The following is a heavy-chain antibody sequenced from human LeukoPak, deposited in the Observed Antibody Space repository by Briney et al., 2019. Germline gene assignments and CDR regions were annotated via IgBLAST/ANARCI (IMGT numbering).Heavy chain of an antibody. CDR1: GYTFTSYD. CDR2: MNPNSGNT. Sequence: ASVKVSRKASGYTFTSYDINWVRQATGQGLEWMGWMNPNSGNTGYAQKFQGRVTMTRNTSISTAYMELSSLRSEDTAVYYCARVAVPMRVRGYDYWGQGTLVTVSS. D-gene: IGHD6-19*01. V-gene: IGHV1-8*01. CDR3: ARVAVPMRVRGYDY. J-gene: IGHJ4*02.